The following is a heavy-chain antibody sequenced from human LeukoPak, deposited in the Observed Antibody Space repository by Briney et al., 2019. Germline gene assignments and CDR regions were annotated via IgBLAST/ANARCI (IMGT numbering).Heavy chain of an antibody. CDR2: IYYSGST. Sequence: SETLSLTCTVSGGSISSSSYYWGWIRQPPGKGLEWIGSIYYSGSTYYNPSLKSRVTISVDTSKNQFSLKLSSVTAADTVVYYCASYSSGYYYDFDYWGQGTLVTVSS. CDR1: GGSISSSSYY. CDR3: ASYSSGYYYDFDY. D-gene: IGHD3-22*01. J-gene: IGHJ4*02. V-gene: IGHV4-39*01.